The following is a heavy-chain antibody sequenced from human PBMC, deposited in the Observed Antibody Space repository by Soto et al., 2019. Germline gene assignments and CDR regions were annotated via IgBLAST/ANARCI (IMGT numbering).Heavy chain of an antibody. CDR1: GFTFTNYY. CDR2: IHPIVGST. CDR3: VREWLLLQDHPDQYYGLDV. D-gene: IGHD5-12*01. J-gene: IGHJ6*02. Sequence: QVQLVQCGAEVKKPGASVKVSCRASGFTFTNYYMHWVRQAPGQGLEWMGIIHPIVGSTSYAKKVKGRVTLTRDTSTRTVYLEPTSLRSDDTAVYYCVREWLLLQDHPDQYYGLDVWGQGTKVIVSS. V-gene: IGHV1-46*01.